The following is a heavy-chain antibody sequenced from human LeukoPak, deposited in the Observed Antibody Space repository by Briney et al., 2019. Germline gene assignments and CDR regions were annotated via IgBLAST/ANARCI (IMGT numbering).Heavy chain of an antibody. CDR2: IGGGGGDT. CDR3: AWDRGYYGSGSYYTFAH. Sequence: PGGSLRLSCAASGFSLRNFAMSWVRQGPGKGLEWVSAIGGGGGDTYYADSVKGRFTISRDNSKNTLYLQMNSLRAEDTAVYYCAWDRGYYGSGSYYTFAHWGQGTLVTVSS. J-gene: IGHJ4*02. V-gene: IGHV3-23*01. D-gene: IGHD3-10*01. CDR1: GFSLRNFA.